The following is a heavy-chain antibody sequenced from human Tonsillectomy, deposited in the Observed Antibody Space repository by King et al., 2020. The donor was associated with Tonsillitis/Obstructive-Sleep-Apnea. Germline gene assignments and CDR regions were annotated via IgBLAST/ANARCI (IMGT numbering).Heavy chain of an antibody. CDR1: GLTFRDAW. CDR2: IKNKADSGTT. V-gene: IGHV3-15*01. J-gene: IGHJ5*01. Sequence: VQLVESGGDLVQPGGSLRLSCAASGLTFRDAWMSWVCQAPGKGREWVGHIKNKADSGTTDYAAPGKGRFTISRDDSKNTLYLQLNSLKTEDSAVYYCTTLKIRGVIDSWGQGTLVTVSS. D-gene: IGHD3-10*01. CDR3: TTLKIRGVIDS.